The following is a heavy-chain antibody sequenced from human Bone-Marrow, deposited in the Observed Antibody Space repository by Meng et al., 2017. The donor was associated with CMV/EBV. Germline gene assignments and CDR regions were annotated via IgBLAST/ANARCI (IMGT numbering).Heavy chain of an antibody. CDR3: ARGRLVVAANLHGMDV. CDR1: GYTFTTYD. D-gene: IGHD2-15*01. Sequence: ASVMVSCKASGYTFTTYDINWVRQATGQGLEWMGWMSPNSGNTGYAQKFQGRVTMTRDTSISTAYMELSSLGSEDTAVYYCARGRLVVAANLHGMDVWVQGTTVTVSS. V-gene: IGHV1-8*01. J-gene: IGHJ6*02. CDR2: MSPNSGNT.